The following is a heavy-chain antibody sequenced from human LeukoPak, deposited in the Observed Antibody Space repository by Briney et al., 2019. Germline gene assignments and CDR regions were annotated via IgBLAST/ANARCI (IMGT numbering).Heavy chain of an antibody. CDR2: ISASRGIT. D-gene: IGHD2-2*01. J-gene: IGHJ4*02. CDR3: ARAGYCSSTSCSPLDY. V-gene: IGHV3-48*01. Sequence: GGSLRLSCAASGFNYSSYTMNWVRQAPGMGLEWLSYISASRGITYYADSVKGRFTISRDNAKNSLYLQMNSLRAEDTAVYYCARAGYCSSTSCSPLDYWGQGTLVTVSS. CDR1: GFNYSSYT.